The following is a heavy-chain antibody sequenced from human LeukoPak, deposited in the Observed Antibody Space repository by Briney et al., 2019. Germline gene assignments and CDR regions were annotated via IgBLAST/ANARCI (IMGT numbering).Heavy chain of an antibody. CDR2: IDPSDSST. CDR1: GFSFTSYW. Sequence: GESLRISCKGSGFSFTSYWISWVRQMPGKGLEWMGKIDPSDSSTNYSPSFQGHVTISADKSIITASLQWSSLKASDTAMYYSARQRGVGAFDMWGQGTMVTVSS. V-gene: IGHV5-10-1*01. J-gene: IGHJ3*02. CDR3: ARQRGVGAFDM.